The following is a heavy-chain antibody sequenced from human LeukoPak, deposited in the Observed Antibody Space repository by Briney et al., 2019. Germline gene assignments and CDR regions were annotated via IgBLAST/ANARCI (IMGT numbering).Heavy chain of an antibody. V-gene: IGHV1-2*04. Sequence: GASVKVSCKASGYTFTGYYMHWVRQAPGQGLKWMGWINPNSGGTNYAQKFQGWVTMTRDTSISTAYMELSRLRSDDTAVYYCARDGGSSSGHNFDYWGQGTLVTVSS. J-gene: IGHJ4*02. CDR3: ARDGGSSSGHNFDY. D-gene: IGHD6-6*01. CDR2: INPNSGGT. CDR1: GYTFTGYY.